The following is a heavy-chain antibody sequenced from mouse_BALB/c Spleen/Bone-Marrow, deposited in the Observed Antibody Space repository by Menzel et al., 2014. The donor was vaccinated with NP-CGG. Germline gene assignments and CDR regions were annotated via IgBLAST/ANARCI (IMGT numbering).Heavy chain of an antibody. V-gene: IGHV1-80*01. CDR1: GYAFSTYW. J-gene: IGHJ2*01. Sequence: VQLQESGAELVRPGSSVKISCKSSGYAFSTYWINWVKQRPGQGLEWIGQIYPRDGDTDFNGKFKGKATLTADRSSNTAYMEFSSLTSEDAAVYCCARGGISVDYWGQGTTLTVSS. CDR2: IYPRDGDT. CDR3: ARGGISVDY.